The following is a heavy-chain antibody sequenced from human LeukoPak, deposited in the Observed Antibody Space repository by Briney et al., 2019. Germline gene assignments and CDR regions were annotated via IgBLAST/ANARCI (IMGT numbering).Heavy chain of an antibody. CDR1: GFTFTSYT. Sequence: GGSLRLSCTASGFTFTSYTMSWVRQAPGKGLEWISCISSNSGTMKYADSVNGRFTISRDNAKNSVYLQMNSLRDEDTAVYYCVTYRQTSEFDPWGQGTLVTVSS. D-gene: IGHD3-16*02. CDR2: ISSNSGTM. J-gene: IGHJ5*02. V-gene: IGHV3-48*02. CDR3: VTYRQTSEFDP.